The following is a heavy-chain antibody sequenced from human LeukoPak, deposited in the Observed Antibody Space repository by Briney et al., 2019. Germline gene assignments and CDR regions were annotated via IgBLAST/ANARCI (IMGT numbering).Heavy chain of an antibody. CDR1: GFTVSSNY. V-gene: IGHV3-53*04. D-gene: IGHD3-22*01. J-gene: IGHJ1*01. Sequence: PGGSLRLSCAASGFTVSSNYMSWVRQAPGKGLEWVSIIYGGGTTYYADSVKGRFTISRHNSKNTLYLQMNSLRADDTAVYYCARAYDSSGHYPEYFQDWGQGTLVTVSS. CDR3: ARAYDSSGHYPEYFQD. CDR2: IYGGGTT.